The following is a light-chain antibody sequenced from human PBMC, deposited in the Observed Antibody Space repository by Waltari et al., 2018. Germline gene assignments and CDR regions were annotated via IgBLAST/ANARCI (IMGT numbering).Light chain of an antibody. CDR2: AAS. Sequence: ETVLTQSPATLSVSPGERATLSCRASQSVTYNLAWYQQKPGQAPRLLMYAASTRATGIPARFSGSGSGTEFTLTISTLQSEDFGVYYCQQYNDWPLSFGGGTKVEIK. CDR3: QQYNDWPLS. V-gene: IGKV3-15*01. CDR1: QSVTYN. J-gene: IGKJ4*01.